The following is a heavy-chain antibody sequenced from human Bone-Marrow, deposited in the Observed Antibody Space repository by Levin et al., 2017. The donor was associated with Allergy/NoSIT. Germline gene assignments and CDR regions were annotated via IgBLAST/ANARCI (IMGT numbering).Heavy chain of an antibody. CDR2: INHSGSP. CDR1: GGSFSGYQ. CDR3: ARGGIGGSSLVDY. Sequence: PSETLSLTCAVYGGSFSGYQWGWIRQPPGKGLEWIGEINHSGSPNYNPSLKSRVTISMDASKNQFSLKLRSVTAADTAEYYCARGGIGGSSLVDYWGQGTLVTVSS. V-gene: IGHV4-34*01. D-gene: IGHD6-6*01. J-gene: IGHJ4*02.